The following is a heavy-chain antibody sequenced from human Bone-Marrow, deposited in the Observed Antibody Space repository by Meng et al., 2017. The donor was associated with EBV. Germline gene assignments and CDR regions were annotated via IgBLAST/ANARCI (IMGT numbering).Heavy chain of an antibody. V-gene: IGHV1-2*06. Sequence: QVQLVQSGAEVKKPGASVKVSCKASGYTFTGHYMHWVRQAPGQGLEWMGRINPNSGGTNYAQKFQGRVTMTRDTSISTAYMELSRLRSDDTAVYYCARVFLDYGSGSIDYWGQGTLVTVSS. CDR2: INPNSGGT. CDR3: ARVFLDYGSGSIDY. D-gene: IGHD3-10*01. CDR1: GYTFTGHY. J-gene: IGHJ4*02.